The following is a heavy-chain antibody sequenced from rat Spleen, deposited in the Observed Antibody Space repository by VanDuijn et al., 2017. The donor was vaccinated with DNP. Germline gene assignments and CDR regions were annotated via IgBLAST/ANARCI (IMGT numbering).Heavy chain of an antibody. CDR3: ARQPSGMDY. J-gene: IGHJ2*01. CDR2: INSADST. CDR1: GYSITRSYR. D-gene: IGHD1-4*01. V-gene: IGHV3-3*01. Sequence: EVQLQESGPGLVEPSQSLSLTCSVTGYSITRSYRWNWIRKFPGNKLEWMGYINSADSTYYNPSLKSRISITRDTSKNQFFLHLNSVTTADTATYYCARQPSGMDYWGQGVMVIVSS.